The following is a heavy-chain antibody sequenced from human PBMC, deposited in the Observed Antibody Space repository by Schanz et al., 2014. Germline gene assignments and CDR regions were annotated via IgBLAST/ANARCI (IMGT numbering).Heavy chain of an antibody. Sequence: LVESGGGVVQPGRSLRLSCAASGFTFSSYGMHWVRQVPGKGLEWVAVVCYDGSKKYYADSVKGRFTTSRDNSKNTMYLQMNSLRVEDTAVYYCVKDLQRELLRDDHYYGMDVWGQGTTVTVSS. CDR2: VCYDGSKK. J-gene: IGHJ6*02. D-gene: IGHD1-26*01. V-gene: IGHV3-33*06. CDR1: GFTFSSYG. CDR3: VKDLQRELLRDDHYYGMDV.